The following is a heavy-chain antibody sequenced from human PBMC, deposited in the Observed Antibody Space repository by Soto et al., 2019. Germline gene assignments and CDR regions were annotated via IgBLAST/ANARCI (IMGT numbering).Heavy chain of an antibody. CDR2: ISTSGST. Sequence: SLTCTVSRGSISSYYWTWIRRPAGKGLEWIGHISTSGSTYYIPSLNSRVTMSIDTSKKQISLNLSSVTAADTAVYYCARAGVTGTIIDVWGQGALVTVSS. CDR1: RGSISSYY. J-gene: IGHJ4*02. D-gene: IGHD1-20*01. V-gene: IGHV4-4*07. CDR3: ARAGVTGTIIDV.